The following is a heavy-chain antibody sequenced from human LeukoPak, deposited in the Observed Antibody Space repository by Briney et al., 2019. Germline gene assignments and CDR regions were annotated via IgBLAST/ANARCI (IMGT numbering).Heavy chain of an antibody. Sequence: PGGSLRLSYEDSGFTFSSYEMNWVRQTPGKGLEWVACITGSGSIIYYADSVKGRFTISRDNSKNSLYLHITSLRAEDTAFYYCARSLSGQWLVRRSFDYWGQGTLVTVSS. V-gene: IGHV3-48*03. CDR1: GFTFSSYE. D-gene: IGHD6-19*01. J-gene: IGHJ4*02. CDR2: ITGSGSII. CDR3: ARSLSGQWLVRRSFDY.